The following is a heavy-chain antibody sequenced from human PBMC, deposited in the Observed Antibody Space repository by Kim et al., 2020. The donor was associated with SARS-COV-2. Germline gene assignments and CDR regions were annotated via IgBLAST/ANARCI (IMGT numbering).Heavy chain of an antibody. V-gene: IGHV3-23*01. J-gene: IGHJ4*02. D-gene: IGHD3-9*01. CDR2: ISGNGDST. Sequence: GGSLRLSCAASGFTFTTYAMSWVRQAPGKGLEWVSAISGNGDSTYYADSVEGRFTISRDNSKNTMYLQMNSLRAEDTAVYYCAKRPVTGYSPLDCWGQGTLVTVSS. CDR1: GFTFTTYA. CDR3: AKRPVTGYSPLDC.